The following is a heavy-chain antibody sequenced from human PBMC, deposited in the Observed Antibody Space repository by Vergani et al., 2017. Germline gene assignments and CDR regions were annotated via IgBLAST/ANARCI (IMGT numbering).Heavy chain of an antibody. J-gene: IGHJ4*02. CDR3: ARDLATDIVVVPAAPHDY. CDR1: GFTFSSYS. D-gene: IGHD2-2*01. CDR2: ISSSSSYI. V-gene: IGHV3-21*01. Sequence: EVQLVESGGGLVQPGGSLRLSCAASGFTFSSYSMNWVRQAPGKGLEWVSSISSSSSYIYYADSVKGRFTISRDNAKNSLYLQMNSLRAEDTAVYYCARDLATDIVVVPAAPHDYWGQGTLVTVSS.